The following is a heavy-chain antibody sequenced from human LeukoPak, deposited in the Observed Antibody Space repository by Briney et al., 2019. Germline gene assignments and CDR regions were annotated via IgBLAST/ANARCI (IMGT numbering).Heavy chain of an antibody. CDR1: GFTFSHYG. CDR2: ISYDGSNK. Sequence: GGSLRLSCAASGFTFSHYGVHWVRQAPGKGLEWVAVISYDGSNKYFADSVKGRFTISRDNSKNTVFLQMNSLRAEDTAVYYCAKGVGYSSSWPDYWGQGTLVTVSS. CDR3: AKGVGYSSSWPDY. D-gene: IGHD6-13*01. V-gene: IGHV3-30*18. J-gene: IGHJ4*02.